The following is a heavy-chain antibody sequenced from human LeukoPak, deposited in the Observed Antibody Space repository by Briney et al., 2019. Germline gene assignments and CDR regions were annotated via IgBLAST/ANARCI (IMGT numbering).Heavy chain of an antibody. D-gene: IGHD5-24*01. Sequence: ASVKVSCKTSGYSFTGYYMHWVRQAPGQGLEWMGRINPNSGGTNYAQKFQGRVTMTRDTSISTAYMELSSLRSDDTAVYYCARGGDGYNLAYYYMDVWGKGTTVTISS. CDR2: INPNSGGT. V-gene: IGHV1-2*06. CDR3: ARGGDGYNLAYYYMDV. J-gene: IGHJ6*03. CDR1: GYSFTGYY.